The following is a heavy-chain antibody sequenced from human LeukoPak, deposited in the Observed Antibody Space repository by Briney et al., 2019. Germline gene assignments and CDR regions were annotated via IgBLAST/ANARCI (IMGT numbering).Heavy chain of an antibody. CDR3: AKGHPKLRYFDWLFNY. V-gene: IGHV3-23*01. CDR1: GFTFSSYA. D-gene: IGHD3-9*01. Sequence: GGSLRLSCAASGFTFSSYAMSWVRQAPGKGLEWVSAISGSGGSTYYADSVKGRFTISRDNSKNTLYLQMNSLRAEDTAVYYCAKGHPKLRYFDWLFNYWGQGTLSPSPQ. CDR2: ISGSGGST. J-gene: IGHJ4*02.